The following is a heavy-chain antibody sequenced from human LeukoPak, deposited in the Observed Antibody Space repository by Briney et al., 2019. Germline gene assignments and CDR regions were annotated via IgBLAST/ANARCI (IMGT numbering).Heavy chain of an antibody. D-gene: IGHD6-13*01. V-gene: IGHV3-21*01. CDR2: ISSSSSYI. J-gene: IGHJ4*02. CDR1: GFTFSSYS. CDR3: ARDRGSAAAGTGY. Sequence: GGSLRLSCAASGFTFSSYSMNWVRQAPGKGLEWVSSISSSSSYIYYADSVKGRFTISRDNAKNSLYLQMNSLRAEDTAVYYCARDRGSAAAGTGYWGQGTLVTVSS.